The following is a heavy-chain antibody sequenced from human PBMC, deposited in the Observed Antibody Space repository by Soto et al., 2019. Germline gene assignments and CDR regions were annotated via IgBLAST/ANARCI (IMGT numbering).Heavy chain of an antibody. D-gene: IGHD4-17*01. V-gene: IGHV3-30-3*01. J-gene: IGHJ6*02. CDR1: GFTFTDHA. Sequence: QVQLVESGGGVVKPGRSLRLSCAASGFTFTDHAIHWVRQAPGRGLEWVALISSDGSSKYFADSVKGRFTVSRDNSENTLSPHMNSVRAEDTAVYYCARQGMGARKYHYGKLDVWGEGSTVPVCS. CDR3: ARQGMGARKYHYGKLDV. CDR2: ISSDGSSK.